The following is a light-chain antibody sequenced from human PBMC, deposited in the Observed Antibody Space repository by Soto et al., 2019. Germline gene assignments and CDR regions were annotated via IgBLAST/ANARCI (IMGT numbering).Light chain of an antibody. V-gene: IGLV1-47*02. J-gene: IGLJ2*01. CDR1: RTNIGNNY. CDR2: SSN. Sequence: QSVLTQPPSASGSPGQRVTISCSGSRTNIGNNYVYWYQQLPRTAPKLLIYSSNQRPSGVPDRCSGSTSGTSASLAISGLRSEDEADYYCAAWDDSLSGRVVFGGGTKLTVL. CDR3: AAWDDSLSGRVV.